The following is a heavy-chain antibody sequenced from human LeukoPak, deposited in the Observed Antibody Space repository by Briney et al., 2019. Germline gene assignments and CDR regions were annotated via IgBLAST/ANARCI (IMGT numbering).Heavy chain of an antibody. Sequence: GASVKVSCKASGGTFSSYAISWVRQAPGQGLEWMGGIIPIFGTANYAQKFQGRVTITTDESTSTAYMELSSLRSEDTAVYYCARDSGGYSSSFLDYWGQGTLVTVSS. CDR3: ARDSGGYSSSFLDY. CDR2: IIPIFGTA. CDR1: GGTFSSYA. V-gene: IGHV1-69*05. J-gene: IGHJ4*02. D-gene: IGHD6-13*01.